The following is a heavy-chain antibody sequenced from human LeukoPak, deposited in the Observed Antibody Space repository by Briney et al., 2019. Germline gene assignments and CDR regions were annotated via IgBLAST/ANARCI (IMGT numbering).Heavy chain of an antibody. J-gene: IGHJ4*02. CDR2: ISYDGSNK. CDR3: AKDQRGYYGSGSSPVG. CDR1: GFTFSSYG. Sequence: PGRSLRLSCAASGFTFSSYGMHWVRQAPGEGLEWVAVISYDGSNKYYADSVKGRFTISRDNSKNTLYLQMNSLRAEDTAVYYCAKDQRGYYGSGSSPVGWGQGTLVTVSS. V-gene: IGHV3-30*18. D-gene: IGHD3-10*01.